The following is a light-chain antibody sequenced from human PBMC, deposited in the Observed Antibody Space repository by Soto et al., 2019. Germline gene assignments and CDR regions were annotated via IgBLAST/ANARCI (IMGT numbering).Light chain of an antibody. V-gene: IGKV3-20*01. CDR3: QQYGSSPRT. CDR1: QSVSSSY. J-gene: IGKJ1*01. CDR2: GAS. Sequence: EIVLTQSPGTLSLSPGERATLSCRASQSVSSSYLAWYQQKAGQAPRRLMYGASSRATGIPDRFSGSGSGTDFTLTISIPEPEDFAVYYGQQYGSSPRTFGQGTKVEIK.